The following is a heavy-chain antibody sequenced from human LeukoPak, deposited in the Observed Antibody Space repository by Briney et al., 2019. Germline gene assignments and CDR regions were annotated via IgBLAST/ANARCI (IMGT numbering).Heavy chain of an antibody. J-gene: IGHJ4*02. CDR3: ARGWELYYFDY. Sequence: GGSLRLSCAASGFTFSSYGMHWVRQAPGKGLEWVAVIWYDGSNKYYADSVKGRFTISRDNSKNTLYLQMNSLRAEDTAVYYCARGWELYYFDYWGQGTLVTISS. CDR2: IWYDGSNK. CDR1: GFTFSSYG. V-gene: IGHV3-33*01. D-gene: IGHD1-26*01.